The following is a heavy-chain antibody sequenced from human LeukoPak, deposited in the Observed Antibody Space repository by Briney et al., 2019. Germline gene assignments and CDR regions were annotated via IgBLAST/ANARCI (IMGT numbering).Heavy chain of an antibody. CDR2: MYHGGST. CDR1: GGSISSGGYS. V-gene: IGHV4-30-2*01. CDR3: ASTNDFGDYMGA. D-gene: IGHD4-17*01. Sequence: SETLSLTCAVSGGSISSGGYSWSWIRQPPGKGLEWIGYMYHGGSTYYNPSLEGRVTISVGRSKNQFSLKVSSVTAADTAVYYCASTNDFGDYMGAWGQGTLVTVSS. J-gene: IGHJ5*02.